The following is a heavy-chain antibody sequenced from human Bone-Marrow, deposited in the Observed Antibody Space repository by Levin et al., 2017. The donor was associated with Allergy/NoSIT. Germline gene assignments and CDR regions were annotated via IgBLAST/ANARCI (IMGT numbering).Heavy chain of an antibody. J-gene: IGHJ4*02. CDR2: ISSGGNT. Sequence: PSETLSLTCTVSGASITSGYFSWHWIRHLPGMGLEWIGEISSGGNTYYNPSLKSRVIISLDTSKKQFSLKLSSVTAADTAVYSCARKWEAARTFDYWGQGIPVTVSS. CDR3: ARKWEAARTFDY. V-gene: IGHV4-31*03. CDR1: GASITSGYFS. D-gene: IGHD6-6*01.